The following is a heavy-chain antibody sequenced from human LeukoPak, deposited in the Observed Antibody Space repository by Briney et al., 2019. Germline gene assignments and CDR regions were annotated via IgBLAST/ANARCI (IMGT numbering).Heavy chain of an antibody. CDR3: ARSELSPSDFDY. J-gene: IGHJ4*02. Sequence: PGGSLRLSCVASGFKFSTYGMHWVRQAPGKGLEWVANIKEDGSEKNYVDSVKGRFTISRDNTKNSLYLQMNSLRAEDTAVYYCARSELSPSDFDYWGQGTLVTVSS. V-gene: IGHV3-7*01. CDR1: GFKFSTYG. CDR2: IKEDGSEK. D-gene: IGHD3-10*01.